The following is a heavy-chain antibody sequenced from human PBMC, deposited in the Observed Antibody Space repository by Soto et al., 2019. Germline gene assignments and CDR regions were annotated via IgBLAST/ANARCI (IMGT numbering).Heavy chain of an antibody. CDR3: ATYNWNSGNDAFDI. J-gene: IGHJ3*02. D-gene: IGHD1-7*01. V-gene: IGHV4-30-2*01. Sequence: QLQLQESGSGLVKPSQTLSLTCAVSGGSISSGGYSWSWIRQPPGKGLEWIGYIYHSGSTYYNPSLRSRVTXXVXRXXNQFSLKLSSVTAADTAVYYCATYNWNSGNDAFDIWGQGTMVTVSS. CDR2: IYHSGST. CDR1: GGSISSGGYS.